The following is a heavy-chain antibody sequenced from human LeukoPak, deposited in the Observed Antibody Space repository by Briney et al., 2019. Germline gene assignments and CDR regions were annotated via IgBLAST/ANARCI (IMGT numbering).Heavy chain of an antibody. D-gene: IGHD2-21*02. J-gene: IGHJ5*02. CDR3: ARRSDYYNWFDP. V-gene: IGHV1-69*13. Sequence: GASVKVSCKASGYTFTSYGISWVRQAPGQGLEWMGGIIPIFGTANYAQKFQGRVTITADESTSTAYMELSSLRSEDTAVYYCARRSDYYNWFDPWGQGTLVTVSS. CDR2: IIPIFGTA. CDR1: GYTFTSYG.